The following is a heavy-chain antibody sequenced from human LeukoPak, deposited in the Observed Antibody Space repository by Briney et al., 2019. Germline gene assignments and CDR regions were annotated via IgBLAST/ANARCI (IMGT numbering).Heavy chain of an antibody. D-gene: IGHD1-26*01. V-gene: IGHV1-69*13. Sequence: ASVKVSCKASGGTFSSYAISWVRQAPGQGLEWMGGIIPIFGTANYAQKFQGRVTITADESTSTAYMELSSLRSEDTAVYYCAREGPVGPYAFDIWGQGTMVTVSS. J-gene: IGHJ3*02. CDR1: GGTFSSYA. CDR2: IIPIFGTA. CDR3: AREGPVGPYAFDI.